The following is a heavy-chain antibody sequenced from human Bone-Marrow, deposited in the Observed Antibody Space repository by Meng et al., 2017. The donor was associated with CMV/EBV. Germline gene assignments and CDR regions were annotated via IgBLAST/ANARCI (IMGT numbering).Heavy chain of an antibody. CDR2: IYYSGGT. Sequence: ESLKISCTVSGGSISSSRYYWGWIRQPPGKGLEWIGSIYYSGGTYYNPSLKSRVTISVDTSKNQFSLKMSSVTAADTAVYYCARVDCSGGSCYGAWFDPWGQGTLVTVSS. J-gene: IGHJ5*02. V-gene: IGHV4-39*01. CDR1: GGSISSSRYY. D-gene: IGHD2-15*01. CDR3: ARVDCSGGSCYGAWFDP.